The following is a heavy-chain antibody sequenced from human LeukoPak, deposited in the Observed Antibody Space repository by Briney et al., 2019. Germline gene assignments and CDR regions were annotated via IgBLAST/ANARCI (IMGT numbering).Heavy chain of an antibody. D-gene: IGHD3-22*01. CDR3: ARGGPLYYYDSSGYYQKPFDY. V-gene: IGHV4-34*01. CDR1: GGSFSGYY. J-gene: IGHJ4*02. CDR2: INHSGST. Sequence: PSETLSLTCAVYGGSFSGYYWSWIRQPPGKGLEWIGEINHSGSTNYNPSLKSRVTISVDTSKNQSSLKLSSVTAADTAVYYCARGGPLYYYDSSGYYQKPFDYWGQGTLVTVSS.